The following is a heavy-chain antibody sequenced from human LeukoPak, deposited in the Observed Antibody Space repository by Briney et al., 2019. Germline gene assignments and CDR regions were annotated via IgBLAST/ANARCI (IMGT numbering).Heavy chain of an antibody. Sequence: SETLSLTCAVYGGSFSGYYWSWIRQPPGKGLEWIGEINHSGSTNYNPSLKSRVTISVDTSKNQFSLKLSSVTAADTAVYYCARHLPELLFVYWGQGTLVTVSS. D-gene: IGHD1-26*01. CDR2: INHSGST. CDR3: ARHLPELLFVY. CDR1: GGSFSGYY. J-gene: IGHJ4*02. V-gene: IGHV4-34*01.